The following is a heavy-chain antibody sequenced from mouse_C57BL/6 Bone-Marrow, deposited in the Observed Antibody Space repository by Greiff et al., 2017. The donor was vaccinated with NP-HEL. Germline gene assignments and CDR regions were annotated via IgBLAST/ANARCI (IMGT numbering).Heavy chain of an antibody. CDR2: IRSKSNNYAT. CDR1: GFSFNTYA. V-gene: IGHV10-1*01. J-gene: IGHJ3*01. D-gene: IGHD2-4*01. CDR3: VRPLYYDYEGAWFAY. Sequence: EVKLMESGGGLVQPKGSLKLSCAASGFSFNTYAMNWVRQAPGKGLEWVARIRSKSNNYATYYADSVKDRFTISRDDSESMLYLQMNNLKTEDTAMYYCVRPLYYDYEGAWFAYWGQGTLVTVSA.